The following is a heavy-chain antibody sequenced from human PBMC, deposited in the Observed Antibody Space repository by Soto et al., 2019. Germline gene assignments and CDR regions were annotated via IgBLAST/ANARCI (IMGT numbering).Heavy chain of an antibody. V-gene: IGHV3-21*01. D-gene: IGHD2-2*01. CDR1: GFTFSSYN. J-gene: IGHJ4*02. CDR3: AGEGGYCSSTTCYVYPFDY. CDR2: IRSSNYI. Sequence: GGSLRLSCAASGFTFSSYNMNWVRQAPGKALEWVSSIRSSNYIYYADSVKGRFTISRDNAKNSLYLQMNSLRAEDTAVYYCAGEGGYCSSTTCYVYPFDYWGRGTLVTVSS.